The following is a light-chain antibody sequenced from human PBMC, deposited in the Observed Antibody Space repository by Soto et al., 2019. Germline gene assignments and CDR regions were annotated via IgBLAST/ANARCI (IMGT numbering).Light chain of an antibody. J-gene: IGLJ2*01. CDR2: HVN. Sequence: QSVLTQPASVSASPGQAITISCTGTSSDVGGYDYVSWFQQHPGKAPKLMIYHVNLRPSGVSNRFSGSKSGNTASLTISGLQAEDEAHYYCSSYTSSSTVIFGGGTKLTVL. CDR3: SSYTSSSTVI. V-gene: IGLV2-14*01. CDR1: SSDVGGYDY.